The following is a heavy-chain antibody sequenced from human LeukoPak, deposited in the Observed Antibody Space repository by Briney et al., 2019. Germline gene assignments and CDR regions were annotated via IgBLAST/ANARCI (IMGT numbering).Heavy chain of an antibody. D-gene: IGHD3-10*01. CDR3: ARDRRFIGSGRASGTFYYYGMDV. V-gene: IGHV4-4*07. J-gene: IGHJ6*02. CDR1: GGSISSYY. Sequence: SETLSLTCTVSGGSISSYYWSWIRQPAGKGLEWIGRIYTSGSTNYNPSLKSRVTMSVDTSKNQFSLKLSSVTAADTAVYYCARDRRFIGSGRASGTFYYYGMDVWGQGTTVTVSS. CDR2: IYTSGST.